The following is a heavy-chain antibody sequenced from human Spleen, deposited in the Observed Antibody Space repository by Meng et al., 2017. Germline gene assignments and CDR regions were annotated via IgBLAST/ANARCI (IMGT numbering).Heavy chain of an antibody. J-gene: IGHJ4*02. Sequence: QHVQSGAAVKEPGAAVKFSCDAPGNTLSSDGFSCVLQAPGQGLEWLRWIHVYNGKTDYALKFQDRVTMTTDTFTNTAYMELRSLRSDDTALYYCATRGNPYLNCWGQGTLVTVSS. V-gene: IGHV1-18*01. CDR1: GNTLSSDG. CDR2: IHVYNGKT. CDR3: ATRGNPYLNC.